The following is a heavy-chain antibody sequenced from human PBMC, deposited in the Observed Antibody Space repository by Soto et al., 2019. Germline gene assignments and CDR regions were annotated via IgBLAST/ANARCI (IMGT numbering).Heavy chain of an antibody. CDR1: GGSISSYY. D-gene: IGHD4-4*01. CDR2: IYYSGST. J-gene: IGHJ5*02. CDR3: ATADYSKGWFDP. Sequence: PSETLSLTCTVSGGSISSYYWSWIRQPPGKGLEWIGYIYYSGSTNYNPSLKSRVTISVDTSKNQFSLKLSSVTAADTAVYYCATADYSKGWFDPWGQGTLVTVSS. V-gene: IGHV4-59*01.